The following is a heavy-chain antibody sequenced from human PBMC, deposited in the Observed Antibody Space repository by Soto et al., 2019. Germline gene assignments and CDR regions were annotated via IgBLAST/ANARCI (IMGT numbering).Heavy chain of an antibody. CDR3: TSAPMDLYYFDQ. D-gene: IGHD3-10*01. V-gene: IGHV3-73*01. Sequence: EVQLVASGGGLVQPGGSLKLSCAASGFTFSGSPMNWVRQASGKGLEWVGRIRSKADSYATTYAASVKGRFTISRDDSKNTAYLQMNSLKTEDTAVYYCTSAPMDLYYFDQWGQGTLVIVSS. J-gene: IGHJ4*02. CDR2: IRSKADSYAT. CDR1: GFTFSGSP.